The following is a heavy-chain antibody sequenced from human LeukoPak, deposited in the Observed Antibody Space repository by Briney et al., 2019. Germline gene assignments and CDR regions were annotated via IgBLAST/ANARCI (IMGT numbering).Heavy chain of an antibody. CDR2: STHSVTDI. J-gene: IGHJ3*02. Sequence: GGSLRLSCVASGITLATSPMDWVRQAPGKGPEWVSFSTHSVTDISYADSVRGRVTISRDNAKNSLYLQMNDLRDEDTAVYYCARGREHAFDIWGQGTMVTAST. V-gene: IGHV3-48*02. CDR3: ARGREHAFDI. CDR1: GITLATSP.